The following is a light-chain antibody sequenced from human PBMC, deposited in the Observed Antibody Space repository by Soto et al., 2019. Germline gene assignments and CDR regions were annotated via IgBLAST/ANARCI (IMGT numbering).Light chain of an antibody. CDR1: QRVSSN. CDR2: GAS. Sequence: IVMTQSPATLSVTPGERATLSCRASQRVSSNLAWYQQKPGPAPRRLIDGASTRATCIPSTFSGSASGTEFTLTISSLQSEDFAVYYCQQYNNWPPLTFGGGTRV. V-gene: IGKV3-15*01. CDR3: QQYNNWPPLT. J-gene: IGKJ4*01.